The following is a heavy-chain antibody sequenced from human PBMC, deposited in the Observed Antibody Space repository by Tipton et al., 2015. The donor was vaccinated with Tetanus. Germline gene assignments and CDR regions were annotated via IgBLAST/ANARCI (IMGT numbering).Heavy chain of an antibody. J-gene: IGHJ5*02. Sequence: LRLSCTVSGGSISSGTYYWSWIRQPPGKGLEWVGSIYSYNGNTFQNPSLKSRVSMSVDTSKNQFSLNLTSVTAADTAVYYCARDQGGGRVVRLNWLDPWGQGTLVTVSS. CDR2: IYSYNGNT. CDR3: ARDQGGGRVVRLNWLDP. D-gene: IGHD6-6*01. CDR1: GGSISSGTYY. V-gene: IGHV4-39*07.